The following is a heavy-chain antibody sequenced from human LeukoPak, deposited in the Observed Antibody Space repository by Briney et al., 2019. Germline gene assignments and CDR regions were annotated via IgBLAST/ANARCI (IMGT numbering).Heavy chain of an antibody. J-gene: IGHJ4*02. CDR1: GYTFTGYY. V-gene: IGHV1-2*02. CDR2: SNPNSGGT. D-gene: IGHD5-12*01. Sequence: SSVKVSCKASGYTFTGYYIHWVGQAPGQGLGGMGWSNPNSGGTNYAQKFQGRVTMHRDTFISTAYMELSRLRSDDTAVYYCARGLRGGYSGYDFDYWGQGTLVTVSS. CDR3: ARGLRGGYSGYDFDY.